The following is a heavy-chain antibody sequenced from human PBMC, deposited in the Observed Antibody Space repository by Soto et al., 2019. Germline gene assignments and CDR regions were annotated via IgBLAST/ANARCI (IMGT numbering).Heavy chain of an antibody. D-gene: IGHD1-7*01. J-gene: IGHJ6*03. CDR3: ATEGTGTTQYYYYYIDV. CDR1: CFTFIDHY. CDR2: IRNKANSYTK. V-gene: IGHV3-72*01. Sequence: GGSLSLSCAAYCFTFIDHYMEWVRQAPGKGLEWVGRIRNKANSYTKEYAASVEGRFTISRDDSENSLYLQMNSLKTEDTAVYYCATEGTGTTQYYYYYIDVWGKGT.